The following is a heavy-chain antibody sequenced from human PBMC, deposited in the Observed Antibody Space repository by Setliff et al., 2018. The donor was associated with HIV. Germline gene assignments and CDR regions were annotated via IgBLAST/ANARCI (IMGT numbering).Heavy chain of an antibody. CDR3: ARDRTAGYHYDYGY. V-gene: IGHV1-2*06. J-gene: IGHJ4*02. CDR2: INPNTGDT. D-gene: IGHD3-16*01. Sequence: ASVKVSCKASGYTFTGYFIHWVRQAPGQGLEWMGRINPNTGDTNYAQKFQDRVTMTRDTSTNTVYMDLSGLRSDDTAVYYCARDRTAGYHYDYGYWGQGTLVTVSS. CDR1: GYTFTGYF.